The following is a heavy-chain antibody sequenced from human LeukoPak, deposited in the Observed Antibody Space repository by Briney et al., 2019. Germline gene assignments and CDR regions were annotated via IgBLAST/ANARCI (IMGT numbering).Heavy chain of an antibody. Sequence: GGSLRLSCAASGFTFSSYSMNWVRQAPGRGLEWVSLISSSGSYIYYADSVKGRFTISRDNAKNSLYLQMNSLRAEDTAVYYCARFGDGYNQNPFDYWGQGTLVTVSS. V-gene: IGHV3-21*01. D-gene: IGHD5-24*01. CDR1: GFTFSSYS. CDR3: ARFGDGYNQNPFDY. CDR2: ISSSGSYI. J-gene: IGHJ4*02.